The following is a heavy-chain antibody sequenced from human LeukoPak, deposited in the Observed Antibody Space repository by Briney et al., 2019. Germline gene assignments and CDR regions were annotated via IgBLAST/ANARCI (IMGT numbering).Heavy chain of an antibody. CDR3: ARATPDTVLVGRPYLSTFDY. J-gene: IGHJ4*02. Sequence: ASVKVSCKASGYTFTRYYMHWVRQAPGQGLEWMGIINPSGGSTSYAQKFQGRVTMTRDTTTSTVYMELSSLRCEDTAVYYCARATPDTVLVGRPYLSTFDYWGQGTQVTVST. CDR1: GYTFTRYY. D-gene: IGHD4-17*01. CDR2: INPSGGST. V-gene: IGHV1-46*01.